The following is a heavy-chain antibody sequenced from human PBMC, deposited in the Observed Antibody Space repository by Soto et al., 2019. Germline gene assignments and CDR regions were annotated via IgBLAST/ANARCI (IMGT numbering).Heavy chain of an antibody. CDR1: GFTFSDHY. J-gene: IGHJ4*01. CDR3: ARATKSYSSHYYDF. D-gene: IGHD1-26*01. CDR2: SRNRANSYTT. Sequence: GGSLRLSCLASGFTFSDHYMDWVRQAPGKGLEWVGRSRNRANSYTTKYAASVQGRFTISRDASQNSLYLQMNSLKSEDTAVYYCARATKSYSSHYYDFWAQGALVTVSS. V-gene: IGHV3-72*01.